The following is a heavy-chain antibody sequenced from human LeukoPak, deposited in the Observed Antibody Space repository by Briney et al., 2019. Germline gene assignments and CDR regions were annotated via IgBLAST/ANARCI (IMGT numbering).Heavy chain of an antibody. CDR3: ARDLANCGGDCYSRFGY. V-gene: IGHV1-3*01. Sequence: ASVKVSCKASGYTFTSYAMHWVRQAPGQRLEWMGWINAGNGNTKYSQKFQGRATITRDTSASTAYMELSSLRSEDTAVYYCARDLANCGGDCYSRFGYWGQGTLVTVSS. CDR2: INAGNGNT. J-gene: IGHJ4*02. CDR1: GYTFTSYA. D-gene: IGHD2-21*02.